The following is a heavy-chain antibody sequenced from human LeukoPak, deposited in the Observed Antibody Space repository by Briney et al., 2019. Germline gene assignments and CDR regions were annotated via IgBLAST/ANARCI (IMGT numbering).Heavy chain of an antibody. V-gene: IGHV3-7*01. D-gene: IGHD3-10*01. J-gene: IGHJ4*02. Sequence: GGSLRLSCAASGFTFDDYAMHWVRQAPGKGLEWVANIKQDGSEKYYVDSVKGRFTISRDNAKNSLYLQMNSLRAEDTAVYYCAKDQYYGSGSSWYYFDYWGQGTLVSVSS. CDR1: GFTFDDYA. CDR3: AKDQYYGSGSSWYYFDY. CDR2: IKQDGSEK.